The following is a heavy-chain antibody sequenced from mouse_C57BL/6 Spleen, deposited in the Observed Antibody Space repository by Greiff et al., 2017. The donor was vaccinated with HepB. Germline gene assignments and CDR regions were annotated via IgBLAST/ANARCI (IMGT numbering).Heavy chain of an antibody. D-gene: IGHD2-1*01. CDR3: ARTLYYGNHVPVAY. Sequence: QVQLQQPGAELVMPGASVKLSCKASGYTFTSYWMHWVKQRPGQGLEWIGEIDPSDSYTNYNQKFKGKSTLTVDKSSSTAYMQLSSLTSEDSAVYYCARTLYYGNHVPVAYWGQGTLVTVSA. V-gene: IGHV1-69*01. CDR1: GYTFTSYW. CDR2: IDPSDSYT. J-gene: IGHJ3*01.